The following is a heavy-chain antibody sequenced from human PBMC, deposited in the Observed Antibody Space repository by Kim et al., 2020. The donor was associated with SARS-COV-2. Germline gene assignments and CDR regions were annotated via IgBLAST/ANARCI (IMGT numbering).Heavy chain of an antibody. D-gene: IGHD3-16*01. J-gene: IGHJ4*02. CDR2: INTGTSKT. CDR3: ARDASYVNDY. V-gene: IGHV1-3*04. CDR1: GYIFTNHI. Sequence: ASVKVSCKASGYIFTNHIIHWVRQAPGQRLEWMGYINTGTSKTDYSQNFQGRVTITSDASASTAYMELSSLRSEDTAVYYCARDASYVNDYWGQGTLVTVSS.